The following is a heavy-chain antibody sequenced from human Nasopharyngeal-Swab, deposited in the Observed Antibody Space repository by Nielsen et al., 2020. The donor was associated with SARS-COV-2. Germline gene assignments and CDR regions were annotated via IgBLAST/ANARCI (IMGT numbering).Heavy chain of an antibody. Sequence: GESLKISCAVSEFTFSDYGMHWVRQAPGKGPAWVSRIENDGETNYADSVKGRFTISRENAKNSLYLQMNSLRAGDTAVYYCARGTAVAGILYYFDYWGQGTLVTVSS. CDR3: ARGTAVAGILYYFDY. V-gene: IGHV3-13*01. CDR2: IENDGET. J-gene: IGHJ4*02. D-gene: IGHD6-19*01. CDR1: EFTFSDYG.